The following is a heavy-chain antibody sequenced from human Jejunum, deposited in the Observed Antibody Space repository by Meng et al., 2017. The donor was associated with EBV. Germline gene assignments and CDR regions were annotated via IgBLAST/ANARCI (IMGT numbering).Heavy chain of an antibody. CDR1: GGSITSKKWY. CDR2: IYYSGST. D-gene: IGHD6-19*01. J-gene: IGHJ4*02. V-gene: IGHV4-39*07. Sequence: QLQLQESGPGLVKPSETLSLTCTVSGGSITSKKWYWSWIRQPPGKGLEWIGSIYYSGSTYYNPSLKSRVTISVDTSKNQFSLKLSSVTAADTAVYYCARGGGIAVAGEWGQGTLVTVSS. CDR3: ARGGGIAVAGE.